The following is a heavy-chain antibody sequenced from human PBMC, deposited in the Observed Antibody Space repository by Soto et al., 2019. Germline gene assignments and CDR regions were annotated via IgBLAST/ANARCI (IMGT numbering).Heavy chain of an antibody. J-gene: IGHJ6*02. CDR3: ARVQGSRNYYYGMDV. Sequence: GESLKISCKGSGYSFPNFWIGWVRRMPGKGLEWMGIIYPGDSDTRYGPSFQGQVTISADKSITTAYLQRNSLKASDTAMYYCARVQGSRNYYYGMDVWGQGTTVTVSS. CDR1: GYSFPNFW. CDR2: IYPGDSDT. V-gene: IGHV5-51*01. D-gene: IGHD6-13*01.